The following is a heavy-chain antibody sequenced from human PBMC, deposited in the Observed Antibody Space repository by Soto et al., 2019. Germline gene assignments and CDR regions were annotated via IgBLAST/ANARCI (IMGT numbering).Heavy chain of an antibody. D-gene: IGHD3-3*01. V-gene: IGHV3-15*01. CDR1: GFTFSNAW. Sequence: GGSLRLSCAASGFTFSNAWMSWVRQAPGKGLEWVGRIKSKTDGGTTDYAAPGKCRFTISRDDSKNTLYLQMNSLKTGDTAVYYCSLYDFWSGYFRSHDYWGQGTLVTVSS. CDR2: IKSKTDGGTT. CDR3: SLYDFWSGYFRSHDY. J-gene: IGHJ4*02.